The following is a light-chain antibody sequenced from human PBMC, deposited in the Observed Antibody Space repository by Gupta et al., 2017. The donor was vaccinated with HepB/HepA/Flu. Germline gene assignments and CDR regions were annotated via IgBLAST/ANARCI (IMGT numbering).Light chain of an antibody. V-gene: IGLV1-44*01. Sequence: QSVLTQPPSASGTPGQRVTISCSGSSSNIGSNTVNWYQQLPGTAPKLLIYTSNNRPSGVPDRFSGSKSGTLASLAISGLQSDDEADYYCAAWDDSLNGYVFGTGTKVSVL. CDR1: SSNIGSNT. J-gene: IGLJ1*01. CDR3: AAWDDSLNGYV. CDR2: TSN.